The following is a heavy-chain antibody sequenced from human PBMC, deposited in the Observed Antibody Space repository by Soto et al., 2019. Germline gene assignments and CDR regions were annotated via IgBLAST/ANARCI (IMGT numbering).Heavy chain of an antibody. J-gene: IGHJ4*02. D-gene: IGHD5-12*01. CDR3: ARVGGYDRYYFDY. CDR2: ISASAGGT. V-gene: IGHV3-23*01. Sequence: EVQLLESGGGLVQPGGSLRLSCAASGFTFSSYAMRWVRQAPGQGLELVSAISASAGGTYYADSGKGRFTITRDNSKNTLYLQMDSLRAEDTAIYYFARVGGYDRYYFDYWGQGTLVTVSS. CDR1: GFTFSSYA.